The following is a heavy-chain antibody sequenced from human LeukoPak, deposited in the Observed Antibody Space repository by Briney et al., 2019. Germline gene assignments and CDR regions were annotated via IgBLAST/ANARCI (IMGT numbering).Heavy chain of an antibody. CDR3: ARVGSTRPLYYYYYMDV. CDR2: ISSSSSYI. D-gene: IGHD2-15*01. V-gene: IGHV3-21*01. Sequence: PGGSLRLSCAASGFTFSSYSMNWVRQAPGKGLEWVSSISSSSSYIYYTDSVKGRFTISRDNAKNSLYLQMNSLRAEDTAVYYCARVGSTRPLYYYYYMDVWGKGTTVTISS. J-gene: IGHJ6*03. CDR1: GFTFSSYS.